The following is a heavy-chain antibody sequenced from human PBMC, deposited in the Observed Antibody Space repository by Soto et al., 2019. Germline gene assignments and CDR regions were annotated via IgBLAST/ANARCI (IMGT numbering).Heavy chain of an antibody. J-gene: IGHJ3*02. Sequence: SVKVSCKASGGTFSSYTISWVRQAPGQGLEWMGRIIPILGIANYAQKFQGRVTITTDKSTSTAYMELSSLRSEVTAVYYCARAETVTMRDAFDIWGQGTMVTVSS. CDR3: ARAETVTMRDAFDI. V-gene: IGHV1-69*02. D-gene: IGHD1-7*01. CDR2: IIPILGIA. CDR1: GGTFSSYT.